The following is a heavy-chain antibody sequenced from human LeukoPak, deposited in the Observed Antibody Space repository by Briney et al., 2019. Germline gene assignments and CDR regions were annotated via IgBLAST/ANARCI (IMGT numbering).Heavy chain of an antibody. CDR1: GFTFTNYW. J-gene: IGHJ4*02. Sequence: PGGSLRLSCATSGFTFTNYWMSWVRQAPGKGLQWVANIKQDGSQKYYVDSVKGRFTISRDNAKNSLYLQMSSLRDDDTAVYYCARDLHFAFDYWGRGTLVTVSS. V-gene: IGHV3-7*01. CDR2: IKQDGSQK. CDR3: ARDLHFAFDY.